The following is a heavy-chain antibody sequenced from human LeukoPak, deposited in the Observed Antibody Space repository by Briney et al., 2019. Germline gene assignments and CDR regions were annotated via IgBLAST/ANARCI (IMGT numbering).Heavy chain of an antibody. D-gene: IGHD6-13*01. Sequence: SGGSLRLSCAGSGFTFSNYWMHWVRQAPGKGLVWVSRINSDGSSTTYADSVKGRFTISRDNAENTLYLQMHSLRAEDTAAYYCARFAPAGFSYYYYYMDVWGKGTTVTISS. J-gene: IGHJ6*03. V-gene: IGHV3-74*01. CDR3: ARFAPAGFSYYYYYMDV. CDR1: GFTFSNYW. CDR2: INSDGSST.